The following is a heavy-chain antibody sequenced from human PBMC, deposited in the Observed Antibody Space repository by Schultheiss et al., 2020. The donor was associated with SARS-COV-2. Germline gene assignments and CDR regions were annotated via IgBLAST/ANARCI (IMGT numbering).Heavy chain of an antibody. D-gene: IGHD6-19*01. CDR2: IKQDGSEK. J-gene: IGHJ4*02. Sequence: GGSLRLSCAASGFTFSNAWMSWVRQAPGKGLEWVANIKQDGSEKYYVDSVKGRFTISRDNAKNSLYLQMNSLRAEDTAVYYCARDGFGEGIAVAGLFDYWGQGTLVTVSS. V-gene: IGHV3-7*01. CDR1: GFTFSNAW. CDR3: ARDGFGEGIAVAGLFDY.